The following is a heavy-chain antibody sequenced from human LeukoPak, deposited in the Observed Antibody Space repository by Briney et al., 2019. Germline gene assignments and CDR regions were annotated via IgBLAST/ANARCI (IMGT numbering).Heavy chain of an antibody. CDR1: GGSISSYY. V-gene: IGHV4-59*01. CDR3: ARAQGWHSSPSF. CDR2: IYYSGST. D-gene: IGHD6-6*01. Sequence: NPSETLSLTCTVSGGSISSYYWSWIRQPPGKGLEWIGYIYYSGSTNYNPSLKSRVTISVDTSKNQFSLKLSSVTAADTAVYYCARAQGWHSSPSFWGQGTLVTVSS. J-gene: IGHJ4*02.